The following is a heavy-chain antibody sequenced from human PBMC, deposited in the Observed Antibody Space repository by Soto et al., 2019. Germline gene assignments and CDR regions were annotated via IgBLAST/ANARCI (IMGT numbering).Heavy chain of an antibody. V-gene: IGHV4-34*01. J-gene: IGHJ6*03. CDR3: ARTGRWGCSSTSCSRERGYYYYYMDV. Sequence: SETLSLTCAVYGGSFSGYYWSWIRQPPGKGLEWIGEINHSGSTNYNPSLKSRVTISVDTSKNQFSLKLSSVTAADTAVYYCARTGRWGCSSTSCSRERGYYYYYMDVWGKGTTVTVSS. CDR2: INHSGST. CDR1: GGSFSGYY. D-gene: IGHD2-2*01.